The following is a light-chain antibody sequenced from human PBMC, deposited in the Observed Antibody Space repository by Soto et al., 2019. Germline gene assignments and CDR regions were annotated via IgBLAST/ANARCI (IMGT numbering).Light chain of an antibody. CDR2: RVS. Sequence: DVVLTQTPLSSPVTLGQPASISCKSSQSLVNSDGNTYMSWLQQRPGQPPRLLIYRVSNRFSGVPERFSGSGAGTDFTLKISRVEAEDVGVYYCMQLALFPRTFGQGTKVEIK. V-gene: IGKV2-24*01. CDR1: QSLVNSDGNTY. CDR3: MQLALFPRT. J-gene: IGKJ1*01.